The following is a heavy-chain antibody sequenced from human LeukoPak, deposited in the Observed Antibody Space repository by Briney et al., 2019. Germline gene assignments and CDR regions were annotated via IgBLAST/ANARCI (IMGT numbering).Heavy chain of an antibody. CDR3: ANRRDKPMVPDYYGMDV. J-gene: IGHJ6*02. D-gene: IGHD3-10*01. V-gene: IGHV3-23*01. CDR1: GFIFRSYA. Sequence: GGSLRLSCAASGFIFRSYAMNWVRQAPGKGLEWVSSISGSGGTTYSADSVKGRFTISRDNSKNTLYLQMNSLRAEDTAVYYCANRRDKPMVPDYYGMDVWGQGTTVTVSS. CDR2: ISGSGGTT.